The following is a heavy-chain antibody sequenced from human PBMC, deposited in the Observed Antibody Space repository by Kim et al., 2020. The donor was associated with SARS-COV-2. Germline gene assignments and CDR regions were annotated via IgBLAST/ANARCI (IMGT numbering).Heavy chain of an antibody. CDR3: ARGLGAGTFDY. Sequence: FKDYAVSVRSRITVCPDTSKNQFSLQLNSVTPEDTAMYYCARGLGAGTFDYWGQGTLITVSS. J-gene: IGHJ4*02. V-gene: IGHV6-1*01. CDR2: FK. D-gene: IGHD3-16*01.